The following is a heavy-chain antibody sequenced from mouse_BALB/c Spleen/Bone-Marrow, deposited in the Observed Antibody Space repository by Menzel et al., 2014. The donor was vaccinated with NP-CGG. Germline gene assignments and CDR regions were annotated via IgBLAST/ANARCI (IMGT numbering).Heavy chain of an antibody. CDR2: INPSNGGT. J-gene: IGHJ4*01. Sequence: VQLQQSGAELVKPGASVKLSCKASGYTFTSYYMYWVKQRPGQGLEWIGGINPSNGGTNFNEKFKSKATLTVDKFSSTAYMQLRSLTSEDSAVYYCTRYGYDPLYAMDYWGQGTSVTVSS. V-gene: IGHV1S81*02. CDR1: GYTFTSYY. D-gene: IGHD2-3*01. CDR3: TRYGYDPLYAMDY.